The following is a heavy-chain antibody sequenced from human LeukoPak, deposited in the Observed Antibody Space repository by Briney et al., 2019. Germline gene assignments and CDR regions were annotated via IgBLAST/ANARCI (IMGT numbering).Heavy chain of an antibody. CDR1: GFAFRTYG. CDR2: MTYDGSNE. V-gene: IGHV3-30*02. J-gene: IGHJ4*02. CDR3: AKDLSYIGFGY. D-gene: IGHD2-15*01. Sequence: GESLRLSCVASGFAFRTYGIHWLRQAPGKGLEWVTFMTYDGSNEYYAEPVKGRFTISRDNSKNTMYLQMNSLRAEDTAVYYCAKDLSYIGFGYWGQGTLVTVSS.